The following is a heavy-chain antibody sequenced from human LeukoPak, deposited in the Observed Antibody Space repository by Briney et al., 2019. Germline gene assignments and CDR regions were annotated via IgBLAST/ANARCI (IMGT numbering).Heavy chain of an antibody. Sequence: GSLRLSCVASGFSLSGYAMSWVRQAPGKGPEWVSGILSSGTTYYSHSVKGRFTISRDSSKNTLYLQMNSLRSEDTAIYSCAKDLTYGDGRWEFVPWGQGTLVTVSS. D-gene: IGHD4-17*01. CDR2: ILSSGTT. V-gene: IGHV3-23*05. J-gene: IGHJ5*02. CDR1: GFSLSGYA. CDR3: AKDLTYGDGRWEFVP.